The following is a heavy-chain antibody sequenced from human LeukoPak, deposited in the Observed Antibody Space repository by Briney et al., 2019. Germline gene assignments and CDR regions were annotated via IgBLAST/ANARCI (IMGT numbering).Heavy chain of an antibody. V-gene: IGHV4-61*02. J-gene: IGHJ6*02. CDR2: IYTSGST. Sequence: PSQTLSLTCTVSGGSISSGSYYWSWIRQPAGKGLEWIGRIYTSGSTNYNPSLKSRVTISVDTSKNQFSLKLSSVTAADTAVYYCARDAGHQLSRRNYYAMDVWGQGTTVTVSS. CDR1: GGSISSGSYY. CDR3: ARDAGHQLSRRNYYAMDV. D-gene: IGHD1-1*01.